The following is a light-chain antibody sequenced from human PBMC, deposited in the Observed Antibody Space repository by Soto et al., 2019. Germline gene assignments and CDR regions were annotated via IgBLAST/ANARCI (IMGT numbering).Light chain of an antibody. Sequence: IVFTHSPRTLSWSPRGSATLSCRASQSVSRSYFAWYQQTRGQAPGLLIYGASARASGVPARFSGSGSGTEFTLTISSLQSEDSAVYYCHQYNNWWTFGQGTKVDIK. J-gene: IGKJ1*01. V-gene: IGKV3-15*01. CDR2: GAS. CDR1: QSVSRSY. CDR3: HQYNNWWT.